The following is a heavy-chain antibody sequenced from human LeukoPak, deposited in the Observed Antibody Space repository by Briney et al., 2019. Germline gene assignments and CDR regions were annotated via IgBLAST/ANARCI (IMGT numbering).Heavy chain of an antibody. J-gene: IGHJ4*02. CDR3: ARDSSIEVADSDY. V-gene: IGHV3-23*01. CDR1: GFIFSRYA. Sequence: GGSLRLSCAASGFIFSRYAMSWVRQAPGKGLEWVSAIGGSGGSKYFADSVKGRFTISRDNSKNTLYLQMNTLRVDDTAVYFCARDSSIEVADSDYWGQGTLVTVSS. D-gene: IGHD6-19*01. CDR2: IGGSGGSK.